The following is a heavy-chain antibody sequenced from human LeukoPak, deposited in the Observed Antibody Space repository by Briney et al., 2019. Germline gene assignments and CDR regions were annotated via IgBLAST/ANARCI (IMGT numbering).Heavy chain of an antibody. CDR1: GGSFSGYY. V-gene: IGHV4-34*01. CDR2: INHSGST. D-gene: IGHD2-2*01. Sequence: SETLSLTCAVYGGSFSGYYWSWIRQPPGKGLEWIGEINHSGSTNYNPPLKSRVTISVDTSKNQFSLKLSSVTAADTAVYYCVRMSSTRLSVYYYGMDVWGQGTTVTVSS. CDR3: VRMSSTRLSVYYYGMDV. J-gene: IGHJ6*02.